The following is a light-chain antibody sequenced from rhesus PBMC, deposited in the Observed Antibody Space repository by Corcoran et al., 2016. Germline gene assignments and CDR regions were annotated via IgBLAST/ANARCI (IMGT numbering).Light chain of an antibody. CDR3: QQYGNWPFT. J-gene: IGKJ3*01. Sequence: EIVLTQSPATLSLSPGERATLSCRASQSVASNLAWYQQEPGQVPRLLIYSASNMATGLPDRFSGSGSGADVTLTISGLEPEDFAVYYCQQYGNWPFTFGPGTKLDIK. CDR2: SAS. CDR1: QSVASN. V-gene: IGKV3-42*03.